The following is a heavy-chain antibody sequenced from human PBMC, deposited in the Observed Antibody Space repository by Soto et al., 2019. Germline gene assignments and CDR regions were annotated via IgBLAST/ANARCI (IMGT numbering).Heavy chain of an antibody. J-gene: IGHJ2*01. CDR3: ANGYYDDYYLYFDL. Sequence: QVQLVESGGGVVQPGRSLRLSCAASGFTFSSYGMHWVRQAPGKGLEWVAVISYDGSNKYYADSVKGRFTISRDNSKNTLFLQMNSLRAEETAVYYCANGYYDDYYLYFDLWGRGTLVTVSS. CDR2: ISYDGSNK. V-gene: IGHV3-30*18. D-gene: IGHD3-22*01. CDR1: GFTFSSYG.